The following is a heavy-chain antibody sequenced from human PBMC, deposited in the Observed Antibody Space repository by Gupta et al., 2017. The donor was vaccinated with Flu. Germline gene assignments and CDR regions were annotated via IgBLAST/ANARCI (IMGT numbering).Heavy chain of an antibody. J-gene: IGHJ4*02. CDR2: IKEDGSEK. Sequence: EVQLVVSGGGLVQPGGSLRPSCAASGFTFSSYWMGWVRQAPGKGLEWLANIKEDGSEKYYADSVKGRLTISRDNAKMSLDLQLNSLRADDTAVYYCARGPHRAADGAHWGQGTLVTVSS. V-gene: IGHV3-7*01. CDR3: ARGPHRAADGAH. CDR1: GFTFSSYW. D-gene: IGHD6-13*01.